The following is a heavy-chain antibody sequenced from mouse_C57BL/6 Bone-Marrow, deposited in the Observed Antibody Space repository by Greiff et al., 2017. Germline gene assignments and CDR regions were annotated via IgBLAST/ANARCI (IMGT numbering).Heavy chain of an antibody. CDR3: ARRAITTSFDY. CDR1: GYTFTSYW. D-gene: IGHD1-1*01. V-gene: IGHV1-64*01. J-gene: IGHJ2*01. Sequence: QVQLQQPGAELVKPGASVKLSCKASGYTFTSYWMHWVKQRPGQGLEWIGMIHPNSGSTNYNEKFKSKATLTVDKSSSTAYMQLSSLTSEDSAVYYCARRAITTSFDYWGQGTTLTVSS. CDR2: IHPNSGST.